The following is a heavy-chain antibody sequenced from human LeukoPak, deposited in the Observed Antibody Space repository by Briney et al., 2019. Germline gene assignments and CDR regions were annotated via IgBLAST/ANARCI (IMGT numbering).Heavy chain of an antibody. D-gene: IGHD1-26*01. V-gene: IGHV4-4*07. CDR2: IYTSGST. J-gene: IGHJ4*02. Sequence: PSETLSLTCTVSGGSISSYYWSWIRQPARTGLEWIVRIYTSGSTNYNASLKSRVSMSVDTSKNQFSLKLSSVTAADTAVFYCARENSGSYREFDYWGQGTLVTVSS. CDR3: ARENSGSYREFDY. CDR1: GGSISSYY.